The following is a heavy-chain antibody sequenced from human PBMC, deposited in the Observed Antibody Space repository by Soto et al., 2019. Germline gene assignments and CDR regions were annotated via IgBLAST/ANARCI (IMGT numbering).Heavy chain of an antibody. CDR2: ISGSGGST. J-gene: IGHJ4*02. D-gene: IGHD5-18*01. CDR3: AKDSYGCFDY. CDR1: GFTFSSYA. V-gene: IGHV3-23*01. Sequence: EVQLLESGGGLVQPGGSLRLSCAASGFTFSSYAMSWVRHAPAKGLEWVSAISGSGGSTYYADSVKGRFTISRDKSKNTLYVQMNSLRAEDTAVYYCAKDSYGCFDYWGQGTLVTVSS.